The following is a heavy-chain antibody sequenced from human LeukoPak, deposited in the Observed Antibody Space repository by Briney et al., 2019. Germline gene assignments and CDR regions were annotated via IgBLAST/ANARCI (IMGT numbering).Heavy chain of an antibody. V-gene: IGHV3-23*01. CDR1: GFTFSSYA. Sequence: GGSLRLSCAASGFTFSSYAVSWVRQAPGKGLEWVSGISGSGDTSYYADSVKGRFTISRDNSKNTLYLQMSSLRVEDTAVYYCAKSELCGSFLVDYWGQGTLVTVSS. J-gene: IGHJ4*02. D-gene: IGHD5-12*01. CDR2: ISGSGDTS. CDR3: AKSELCGSFLVDY.